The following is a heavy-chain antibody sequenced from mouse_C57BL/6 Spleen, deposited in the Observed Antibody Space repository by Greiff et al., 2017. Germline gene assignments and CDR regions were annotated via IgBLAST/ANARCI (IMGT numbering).Heavy chain of an antibody. CDR3: ARYDGYYDYYAMDY. CDR2: ISGGGGNT. CDR1: GFTFSSYT. D-gene: IGHD2-3*01. J-gene: IGHJ4*01. Sequence: EVMLVESGGGLVKPGGSLKLSCAASGFTFSSYTMSWVRQTPEKRLEWVATISGGGGNTYYPDSVKGRFTISRDNAKNTLYLQMSSLRSEDTALYYCARYDGYYDYYAMDYWGQGTSVTVSS. V-gene: IGHV5-9*01.